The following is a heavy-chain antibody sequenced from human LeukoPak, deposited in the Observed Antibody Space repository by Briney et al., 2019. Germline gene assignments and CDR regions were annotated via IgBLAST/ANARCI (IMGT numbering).Heavy chain of an antibody. CDR2: IKQDGSEK. CDR3: ARVQKGIAAAGTGGGWFEP. V-gene: IGHV3-7*03. Sequence: GGSLRLSCAASGFTFSSYWMSWVRQAPGKGPEWVANIKQDGSEKYYVDSVKGRFTISRDNAKNSLYLQMNSLRAEDTAVYYCARVQKGIAAAGTGGGWFEPWGQGTLVTVS. CDR1: GFTFSSYW. J-gene: IGHJ5*02. D-gene: IGHD6-13*01.